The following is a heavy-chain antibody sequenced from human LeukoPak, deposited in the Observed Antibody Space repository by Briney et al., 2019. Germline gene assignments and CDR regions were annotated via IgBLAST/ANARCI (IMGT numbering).Heavy chain of an antibody. D-gene: IGHD6-13*01. CDR2: IKQDGSEK. CDR1: GFTFSSYS. CDR3: AREGIAAAGTFDY. V-gene: IGHV3-7*01. J-gene: IGHJ4*02. Sequence: GGSLRLSCAASGFTFSSYSMNWVRQAPGKGLEWVANIKQDGSEKYYVDSVKGRFTISRDNSKNTLYLQMNSLRAEDTAVYYCAREGIAAAGTFDYWGQGTLVTVSS.